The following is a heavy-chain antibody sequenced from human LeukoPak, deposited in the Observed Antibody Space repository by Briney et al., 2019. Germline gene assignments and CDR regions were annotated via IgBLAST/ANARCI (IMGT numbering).Heavy chain of an antibody. CDR1: GGSISSSSYY. CDR3: ARGTTRYTTTYYFDY. D-gene: IGHD2-2*02. CDR2: IYYSGST. V-gene: IGHV4-39*07. J-gene: IGHJ4*02. Sequence: PSETLSLTCTVSGGSISSSSYYWGWIRQPPGKGLEWIGSIYYSGSTNYNPSLKSRVTMSVDTSKNQFSLKLSSLTAADTAVFYCARGTTRYTTTYYFDYWGQGTLVTVSS.